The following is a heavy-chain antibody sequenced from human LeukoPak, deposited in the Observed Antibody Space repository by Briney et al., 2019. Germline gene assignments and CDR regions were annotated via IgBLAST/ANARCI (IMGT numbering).Heavy chain of an antibody. D-gene: IGHD3-9*01. CDR3: ARGPDILTGYYYDY. Sequence: PSETLSLTCGVNGGSFSGYYWSWIRQPPGKGLEWIGEINHSGSTNYNPSLKSRVTISVDTSKNQFSLKLSSVTAADTAVYYCARGPDILTGYYYDYWGQGTLVTVSS. V-gene: IGHV4-34*01. J-gene: IGHJ4*02. CDR2: INHSGST. CDR1: GGSFSGYY.